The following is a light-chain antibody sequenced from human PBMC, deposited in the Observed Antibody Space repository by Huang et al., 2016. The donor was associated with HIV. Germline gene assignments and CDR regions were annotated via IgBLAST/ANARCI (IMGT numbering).Light chain of an antibody. Sequence: EIVLTQSPGTLSLSPGERATLSCRASQSVRSNTYLAWYQQKPGQAPRLLIYGASSRATGIPDRFSGSGSGTDFTLTITRLEPEDSAVYYCQQYGSSPPFPFGQGTRVEIK. V-gene: IGKV3-20*01. CDR2: GAS. J-gene: IGKJ2*01. CDR1: QSVRSNTY. CDR3: QQYGSSPPFP.